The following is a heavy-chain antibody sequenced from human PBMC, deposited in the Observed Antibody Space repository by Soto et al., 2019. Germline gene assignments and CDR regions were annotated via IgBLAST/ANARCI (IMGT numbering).Heavy chain of an antibody. J-gene: IGHJ3*02. CDR3: ARDRCSGGSCFPPDAFDI. CDR1: GYTFTSYG. D-gene: IGHD2-15*01. Sequence: GASVKVSCKASGYTFTSYGISWVRQAPGQGLEWMGWISAYNGNTNYAQKLQGRVTMTTDTSTSTAYMELRSLRSDDTAVYYCARDRCSGGSCFPPDAFDIWGQGTMVTVSS. CDR2: ISAYNGNT. V-gene: IGHV1-18*01.